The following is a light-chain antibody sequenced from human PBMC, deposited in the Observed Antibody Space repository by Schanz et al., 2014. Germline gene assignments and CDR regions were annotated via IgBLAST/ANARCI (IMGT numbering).Light chain of an antibody. CDR1: SSDVGSYNL. CDR3: SSYADSSTL. J-gene: IGLJ1*01. CDR2: EVS. V-gene: IGLV2-14*02. Sequence: QSALTQPASVSGSPGQSITISCTGTSSDVGSYNLVSWYQQHPGKAPKLMIYEVSKRPSGVSNRFSGSKSGNTASLTISGLQPEDEADYYCSSYADSSTLFGPGTKLTVL.